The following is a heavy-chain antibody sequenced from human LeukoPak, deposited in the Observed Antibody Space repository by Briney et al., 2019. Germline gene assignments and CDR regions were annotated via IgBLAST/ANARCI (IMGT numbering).Heavy chain of an antibody. CDR1: GFTFSSYS. Sequence: GGSLRLSCAASGFTFSSYSMNWVRQAPGKGLEWVSSLSSSSSYIYYADSVKGRFTISRDNAKNSLYLQMNSLRAEDTAVYYCARAAGEMATIRYWGQGTLVTVSS. V-gene: IGHV3-21*01. D-gene: IGHD5-24*01. J-gene: IGHJ4*02. CDR2: LSSSSSYI. CDR3: ARAAGEMATIRY.